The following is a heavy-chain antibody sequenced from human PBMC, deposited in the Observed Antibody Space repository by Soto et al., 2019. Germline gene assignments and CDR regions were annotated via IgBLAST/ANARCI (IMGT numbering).Heavy chain of an antibody. CDR3: ARAKPFVRVATIIDY. D-gene: IGHD5-12*01. Sequence: GWSLRLSCAASGFTFDDYAMHWVRQAPGKGLEWVAGIGCNGGRMGFGDSVKGRFTISRDNARNSLYLQMNSLRDEDTAVYYCARAKPFVRVATIIDYWGQGTLVTVSS. CDR2: IGCNGGRM. J-gene: IGHJ4*02. CDR1: GFTFDDYA. V-gene: IGHV3-9*01.